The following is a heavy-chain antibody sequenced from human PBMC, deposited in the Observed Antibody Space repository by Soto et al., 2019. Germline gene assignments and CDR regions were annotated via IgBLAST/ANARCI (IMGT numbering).Heavy chain of an antibody. Sequence: EVQLLGSGGGLVPPGGSLRLSCAASGFTFSNYAMTWVRQAPGKGLEWVSTISGSGDTTYDADSVRGRFTISRDNSKNTASLQMNSLRAEDKAVYYCAKDLGGSSLNYDSWGQGTLVTVSS. D-gene: IGHD1-26*01. CDR2: ISGSGDTT. J-gene: IGHJ4*02. V-gene: IGHV3-23*01. CDR1: GFTFSNYA. CDR3: AKDLGGSSLNYDS.